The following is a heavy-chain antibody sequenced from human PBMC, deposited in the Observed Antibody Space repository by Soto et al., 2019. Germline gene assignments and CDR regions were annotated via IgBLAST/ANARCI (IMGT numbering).Heavy chain of an antibody. CDR2: ISWNSGSI. CDR1: GFTFDDYA. D-gene: IGHD3-9*01. J-gene: IGHJ6*02. Sequence: GGSLRLSCAASGFTFDDYAMHWVRQAPGKGLEWVSGISWNSGSIGYADSVKGRFTISRDNAKNSLYLQMNSLRAEDTALYYCAKGEGGYDILTGYYYCYGMDVWGQGTTVTVSS. CDR3: AKGEGGYDILTGYYYCYGMDV. V-gene: IGHV3-9*01.